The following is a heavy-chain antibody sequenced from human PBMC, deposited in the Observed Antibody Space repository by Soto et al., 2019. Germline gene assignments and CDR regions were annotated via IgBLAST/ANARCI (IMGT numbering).Heavy chain of an antibody. CDR1: GGSISSYY. Sequence: PSETLSLTCTVSGGSISSYYWSWIRQPPGKGLEWIGYIYYSGSTNYNPSLKSRVTISVDTSKNQFSLKLSSVTAADPAVYYCARTTGYSSSAAYYYYYGMDVWGQGTTVTVSS. V-gene: IGHV4-59*01. CDR2: IYYSGST. CDR3: ARTTGYSSSAAYYYYYGMDV. D-gene: IGHD6-6*01. J-gene: IGHJ6*02.